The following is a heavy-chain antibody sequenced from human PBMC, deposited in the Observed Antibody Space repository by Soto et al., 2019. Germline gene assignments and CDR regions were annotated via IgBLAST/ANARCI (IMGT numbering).Heavy chain of an antibody. CDR3: AREGTARRVSDYYYYGMDV. Sequence: SXTRSLPCTVPVGSISSGDYYWSWIRQPPGKGLEWIGYIYYSGSTYYNPSLKSRVTISVDTSKNQFSLKLSSVTAADTAVYYCAREGTARRVSDYYYYGMDVWGQRTTVTVSS. D-gene: IGHD6-6*01. CDR1: VGSISSGDYY. CDR2: IYYSGST. V-gene: IGHV4-30-4*01. J-gene: IGHJ6*02.